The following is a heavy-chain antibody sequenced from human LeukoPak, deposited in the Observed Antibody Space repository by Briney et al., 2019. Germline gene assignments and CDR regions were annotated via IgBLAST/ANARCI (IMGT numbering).Heavy chain of an antibody. J-gene: IGHJ4*02. CDR2: ISSSSTI. CDR3: ARWGNYCSGGSCYSGVDY. Sequence: GGSLRLSCAASGFTFSSYNMNWVRQAPGKGLEWVSYISSSSTIYYADSVKGRFTISRDSAKNSLYLQMNSLRAEDTAVYYCARWGNYCSGGSCYSGVDYWGQGTLVTVSS. CDR1: GFTFSSYN. V-gene: IGHV3-48*01. D-gene: IGHD2-15*01.